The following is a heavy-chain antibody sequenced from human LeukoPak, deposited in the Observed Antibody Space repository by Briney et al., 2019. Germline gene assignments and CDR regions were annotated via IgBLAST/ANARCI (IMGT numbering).Heavy chain of an antibody. CDR2: INPSGGST. Sequence: ASVKVSCKASGYTFTSYYMHWVRQAPGQGLEWMGIINPSGGSTSYAQKFQGRVTMTRDTSTSTVYMELSSLRSEDTAVYYCARDDYYYGSGNHKAPYNWFDPWGQGTPVTVSS. V-gene: IGHV1-46*01. D-gene: IGHD3-10*01. J-gene: IGHJ5*02. CDR3: ARDDYYYGSGNHKAPYNWFDP. CDR1: GYTFTSYY.